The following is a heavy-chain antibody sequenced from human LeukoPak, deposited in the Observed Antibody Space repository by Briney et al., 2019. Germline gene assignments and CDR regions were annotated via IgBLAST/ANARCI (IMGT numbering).Heavy chain of an antibody. D-gene: IGHD2-15*01. CDR1: GGSVSGYY. V-gene: IGHV4-59*02. CDR2: VYYSGST. J-gene: IGHJ4*02. CDR3: ARIHRYCSGGACYVLDN. Sequence: PSETLSLTCVVSGGSVSGYYWGWIRQPPGRGLEWIGYVYYSGSTNYNPSCKSRITISVDTSRNQFSLQLSSVTAADTAVYYCARIHRYCSGGACYVLDNWGQGTLVAVSS.